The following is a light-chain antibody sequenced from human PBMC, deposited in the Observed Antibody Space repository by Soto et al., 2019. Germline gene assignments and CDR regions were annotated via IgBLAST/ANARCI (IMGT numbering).Light chain of an antibody. Sequence: IVLTQCPATLSLSPGERATLSCRASQSLXNFLGWCQERPGQAPRLRXAEASNRATGGPARLSGSGSVTDFTLPIDGLDPEYFVVYYFQQYGYAPSTLGQGTRLDIK. CDR3: QQYGYAPST. V-gene: IGKV3-11*01. J-gene: IGKJ5*01. CDR1: QSLXNF. CDR2: EAS.